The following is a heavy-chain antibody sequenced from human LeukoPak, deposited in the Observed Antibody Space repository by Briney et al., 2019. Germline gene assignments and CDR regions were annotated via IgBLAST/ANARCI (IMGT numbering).Heavy chain of an antibody. Sequence: GGSLRLSCAASGFTFSNAWVSWVRQAPGKGLEWVGRIKSKTDGGTTDYAGPVKGRFTISRDDSKNTLYLQMNSLKAEDTAVYYCTTAYYYGSGSYYAYDYWGQGTLVTVS. D-gene: IGHD3-10*01. J-gene: IGHJ4*02. V-gene: IGHV3-15*01. CDR2: IKSKTDGGTT. CDR1: GFTFSNAW. CDR3: TTAYYYGSGSYYAYDY.